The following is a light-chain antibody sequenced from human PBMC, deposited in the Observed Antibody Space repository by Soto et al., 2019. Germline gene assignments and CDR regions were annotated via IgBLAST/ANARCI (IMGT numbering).Light chain of an antibody. Sequence: QSALTQPASVSGSPGQSITISCTGTSSDVGAYNYISWYQQYPGTAPKIMIYEVSSRPSGVSHRFSGSKSGNTASLTISGLQPEDEADYYCSSFTSRSTFNYVFGTGTKVNVL. CDR3: SSFTSRSTFNYV. J-gene: IGLJ1*01. V-gene: IGLV2-14*01. CDR2: EVS. CDR1: SSDVGAYNY.